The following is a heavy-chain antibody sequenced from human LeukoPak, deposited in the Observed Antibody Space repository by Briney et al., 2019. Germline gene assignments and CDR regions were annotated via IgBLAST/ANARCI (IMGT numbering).Heavy chain of an antibody. CDR1: GFTFDDYA. Sequence: GRSLRLSCAASGFTFDDYAMHWVRQAPGKGLEWVSGISWNSGSIGYADSVKGRFTISRDNAKNSLYLQMNSLRAEDTAVYYVASWTSSSSNYWGQGTLVTVSS. V-gene: IGHV3-9*01. CDR3: ASWTSSSSNY. J-gene: IGHJ4*02. D-gene: IGHD6-6*01. CDR2: ISWNSGSI.